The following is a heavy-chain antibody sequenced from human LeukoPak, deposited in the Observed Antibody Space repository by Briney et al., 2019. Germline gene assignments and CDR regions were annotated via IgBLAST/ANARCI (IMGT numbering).Heavy chain of an antibody. D-gene: IGHD6-13*01. CDR2: IYYSGST. CDR3: ARDLSIAAAGDYYYYGMDV. CDR1: GGSISSYY. V-gene: IGHV4-59*01. Sequence: SETLSLTCTVSGGSISSYYWSWIRQPPGKGLEWIGYIYYSGSTNYNPSLKSRVTISVDTSKSQFSLKLSSVTAADTAVYYCARDLSIAAAGDYYYYGMDVWGQGTTVTVSS. J-gene: IGHJ6*02.